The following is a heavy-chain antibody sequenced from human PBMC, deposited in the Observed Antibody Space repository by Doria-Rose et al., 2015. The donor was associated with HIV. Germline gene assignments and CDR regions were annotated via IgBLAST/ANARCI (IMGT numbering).Heavy chain of an antibody. D-gene: IGHD5-18*01. CDR2: ISASGDDM. V-gene: IGHV3-23*01. J-gene: IGHJ4*02. CDR3: AKEVRAGYNYGGVDY. Sequence: SGGGLVRPGGSLRLSCAASGFTFSSFAMNWVRQAPGKGLEWVSSISASGDDMYYADFVKGRFTVSRDNSKNTLYLQVSSLRADDTAIYYCAKEVRAGYNYGGVDYWGQGTLVTVSS. CDR1: GFTFSSFA.